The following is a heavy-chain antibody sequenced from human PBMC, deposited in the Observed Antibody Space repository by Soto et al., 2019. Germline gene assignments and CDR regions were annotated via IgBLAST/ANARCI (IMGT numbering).Heavy chain of an antibody. J-gene: IGHJ4*02. D-gene: IGHD2-2*01. CDR1: GFTFSTYS. CDR3: ARGRSINTNMDY. Sequence: EVQLVESGGGLVKPGGSLRLSCAASGFTFSTYSMNWVRQAPGKGLEWVASISSSRGYIYYADSVKGRFTISRDNAKNSLFLQVDSLRAEDTSVYYCARGRSINTNMDYWGQGTLVTVSS. CDR2: ISSSRGYI. V-gene: IGHV3-21*01.